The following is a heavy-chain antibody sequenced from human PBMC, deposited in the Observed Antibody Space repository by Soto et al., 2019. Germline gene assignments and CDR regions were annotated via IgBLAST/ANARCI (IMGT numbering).Heavy chain of an antibody. J-gene: IGHJ6*02. CDR1: GYTFTTYG. Sequence: ASVKVSCKASGYTFTTYGIVWVRQAPGQGLEWMGCISTYNGNTNYAQNLQARVTMTTDTSTSTAYMELRSLRPDDTAVYYCARDTAAAGSHYFYGMDVWGQGTTVTVS. V-gene: IGHV1-18*01. CDR3: ARDTAAAGSHYFYGMDV. CDR2: ISTYNGNT. D-gene: IGHD6-13*01.